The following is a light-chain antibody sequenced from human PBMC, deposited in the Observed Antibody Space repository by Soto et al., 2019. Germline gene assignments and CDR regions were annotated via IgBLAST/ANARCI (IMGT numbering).Light chain of an antibody. CDR1: SSDVGGYNY. J-gene: IGLJ2*01. V-gene: IGLV2-8*01. Sequence: QSALTQPPSASGSPGQSVTISCTGTSSDVGGYNYVSWYQHHPDKAPKLIIYEVYKRPSGVPDRFSGSKSGNTASLTGSGLQAEDEAEYYCSSYAASESFVVFGGGTQLTVL. CDR2: EVY. CDR3: SSYAASESFVV.